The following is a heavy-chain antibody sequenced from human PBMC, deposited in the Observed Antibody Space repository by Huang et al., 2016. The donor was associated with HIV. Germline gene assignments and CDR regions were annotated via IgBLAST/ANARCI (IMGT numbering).Heavy chain of an antibody. J-gene: IGHJ5*01. D-gene: IGHD1-1*01. Sequence: QAELVQSGAEVKRPGASVRVSCKAAGYIFTKYGINWVRQAPGQGLGWMGLVSAYDGNPNYAEKFQGRVTLTRDTSATTAYMELRDVTSADTAVYYCARDHWYPLQNWFDLWGQGTLVTVSS. V-gene: IGHV1-18*01. CDR2: VSAYDGNP. CDR3: ARDHWYPLQNWFDL. CDR1: GYIFTKYG.